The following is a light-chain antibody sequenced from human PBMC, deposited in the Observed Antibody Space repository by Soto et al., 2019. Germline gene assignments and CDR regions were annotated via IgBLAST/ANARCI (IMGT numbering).Light chain of an antibody. V-gene: IGKV3-20*01. J-gene: IGKJ1*01. CDR2: GAS. Sequence: EIVLTQSPGNLSVSPGERATLSCRASQSVSTNFAWYQQKPGQAPRLLIYGASSRATGIPDRFSGSGSGTDFTLSISRLEPEDFAVYYCQQYSSLWTFGQGTKVDI. CDR1: QSVSTN. CDR3: QQYSSLWT.